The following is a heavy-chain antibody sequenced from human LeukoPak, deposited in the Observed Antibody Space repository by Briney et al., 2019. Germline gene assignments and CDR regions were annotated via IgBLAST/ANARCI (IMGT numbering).Heavy chain of an antibody. CDR2: IYYDGSNE. CDR1: GFTFSSYG. D-gene: IGHD1-7*01. CDR3: AKDGNWSYVGFYYFYMDV. Sequence: PGRSLRVSCAASGFTFSSYGIHWVRRAPGEGLEWVAVIYYDGSNEYYAESVKGRFTISRDNSKNTVYLQMNSLRAEDTAVYYCAKDGNWSYVGFYYFYMDVWGTGTTVSVSS. V-gene: IGHV3-33*03. J-gene: IGHJ6*03.